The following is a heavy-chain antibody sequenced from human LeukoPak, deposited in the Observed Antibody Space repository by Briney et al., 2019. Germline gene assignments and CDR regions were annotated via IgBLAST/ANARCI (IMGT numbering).Heavy chain of an antibody. J-gene: IGHJ5*02. V-gene: IGHV1-3*01. Sequence: ASVKVSCKASGYTFTSYAMHWVRQAPGQRLEWMGWINAGYGNTKYSQKFQGRVTITRDTSASTAYMELSSLRSEDTAVYYCARDNSWFDPWGQGTLVTVSS. CDR3: ARDNSWFDP. CDR2: INAGYGNT. D-gene: IGHD2/OR15-2a*01. CDR1: GYTFTSYA.